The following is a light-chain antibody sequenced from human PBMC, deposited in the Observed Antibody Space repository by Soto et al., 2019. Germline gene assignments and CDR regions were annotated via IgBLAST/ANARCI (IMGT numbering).Light chain of an antibody. J-gene: IGKJ1*01. Sequence: EIVLTQSPGTQSLSPGERATLSCRASQSVSSSYLAWYQQKPGQAPRLLISGASSRATGIPDRFSGSGSGTDFTLTISRLEPEDFAVYYCQQYGRSSGTFGQGTKVEIK. CDR3: QQYGRSSGT. V-gene: IGKV3-20*01. CDR2: GAS. CDR1: QSVSSSY.